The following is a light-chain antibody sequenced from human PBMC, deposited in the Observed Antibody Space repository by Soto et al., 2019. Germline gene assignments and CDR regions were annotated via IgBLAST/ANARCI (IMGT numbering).Light chain of an antibody. V-gene: IGKV3-11*01. Sequence: EIVLTQSPATLPLSPGERATLSCRASQSVSTYLAWYRQKPGQAPRLLIFDASNRATGIPARFSGSGSGTDFTLTISSLEPEDFAVYYCQHFGGTTFTFGQGTRLEIK. CDR2: DAS. J-gene: IGKJ5*01. CDR1: QSVSTY. CDR3: QHFGGTTFT.